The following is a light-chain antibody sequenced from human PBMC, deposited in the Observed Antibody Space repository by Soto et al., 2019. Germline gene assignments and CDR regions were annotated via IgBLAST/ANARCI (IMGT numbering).Light chain of an antibody. J-gene: IGKJ5*01. Sequence: DIQMTQSPSSLSASVGDRVTITCRASQSISRYLNWYQQKPGEAPKLLIYTASSLQSGVPARFSGSGSGTDFTLTINSLQPGDFATYFCQQSYTTPITFGQGTRLEIK. CDR1: QSISRY. CDR2: TAS. V-gene: IGKV1-39*01. CDR3: QQSYTTPIT.